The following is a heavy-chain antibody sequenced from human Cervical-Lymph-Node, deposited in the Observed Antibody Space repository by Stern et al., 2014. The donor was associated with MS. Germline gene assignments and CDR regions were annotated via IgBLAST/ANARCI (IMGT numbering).Heavy chain of an antibody. Sequence: QVQLVESGGGVVQPGRSLRLSCAASGFTFSSFAMHWVRPAPGKGLEWVALISYDGSYKYYADSVKGRFTISRDNSKNTLYLQMNSLRAEDTAVYSCARDPITMKVVVKTPYFQRWGQGTLVTVSS. CDR3: ARDPITMKVVVKTPYFQR. CDR1: GFTFSSFA. D-gene: IGHD3-22*01. CDR2: ISYDGSYK. J-gene: IGHJ1*01. V-gene: IGHV3-30*04.